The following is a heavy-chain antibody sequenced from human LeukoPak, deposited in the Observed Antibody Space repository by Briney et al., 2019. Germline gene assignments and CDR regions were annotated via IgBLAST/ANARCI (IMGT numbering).Heavy chain of an antibody. J-gene: IGHJ4*02. V-gene: IGHV4-38-2*01. CDR2: IYHSGST. CDR3: ARAPRDYGGNSGL. CDR1: GYTISSDYY. D-gene: IGHD4-23*01. Sequence: SETLSLTCAVSGYTISSDYYWGWIRQPPGKGLEWIGSIYHSGSTYYNPSLKSRVTISVDTSKNQFSLKLSSVTAADTAVYYCARAPRDYGGNSGLWGQGTLVTVSS.